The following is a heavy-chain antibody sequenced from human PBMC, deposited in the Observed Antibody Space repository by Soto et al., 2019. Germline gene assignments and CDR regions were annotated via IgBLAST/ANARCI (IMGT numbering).Heavy chain of an antibody. CDR2: ISNSGST. J-gene: IGHJ4*02. CDR1: GGAVTSDEDY. Sequence: SETLSLTCTVSGGAVTSDEDYWTWIRQSPGKGLEWIWYISNSGSTGYNPSLKTRPSMSVDRSKNQFTLRLTSVTAADTAVYFCATESGSTYGYFDHWGQGTQVTVSS. V-gene: IGHV4-30-4*01. D-gene: IGHD5-18*01. CDR3: ATESGSTYGYFDH.